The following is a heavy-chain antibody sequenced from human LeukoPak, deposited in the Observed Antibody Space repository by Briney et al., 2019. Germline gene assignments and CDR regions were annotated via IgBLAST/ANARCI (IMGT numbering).Heavy chain of an antibody. V-gene: IGHV3-7*01. CDR1: GFTFSSYW. CDR2: IKQDGSEK. J-gene: IGHJ4*02. Sequence: PGGSLRLSCAASGFTFSSYWMSWVRQAPGKGLEWVANIKQDGSEKYYVGSVKGRFTISRDNAKNSLYLQMNSLRAEDTAVYYCASAVGATIALFDYWGQGTLVTVSS. CDR3: ASAVGATIALFDY. D-gene: IGHD1-26*01.